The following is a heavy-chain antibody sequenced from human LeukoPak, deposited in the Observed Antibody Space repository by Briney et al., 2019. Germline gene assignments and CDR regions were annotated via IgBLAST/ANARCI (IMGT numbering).Heavy chain of an antibody. CDR1: GFTFSSYG. J-gene: IGHJ4*02. Sequence: GRSLRLSCAASGFTFSSYGMHWVRQAPGKGLEWVAVISYDGSNKYPADSVKGRFTISRDNSKNTLYLQMNSLRAEDTAVYYCAKSGIAAAGTKRGYFDYWGQGTLVTVSS. CDR2: ISYDGSNK. D-gene: IGHD6-13*01. V-gene: IGHV3-30*18. CDR3: AKSGIAAAGTKRGYFDY.